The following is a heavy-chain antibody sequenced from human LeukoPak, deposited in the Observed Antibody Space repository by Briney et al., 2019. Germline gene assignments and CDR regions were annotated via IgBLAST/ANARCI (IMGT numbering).Heavy chain of an antibody. J-gene: IGHJ4*02. V-gene: IGHV3-7*01. D-gene: IGHD3-16*01. CDR1: GFTFSSYW. Sequence: GGSLRLSCAASGFTFSSYWMSWVRQATGKGLERVANIKQDGSEKYYVDSVKGRFTISRDNAKNSLYLQMNSLRAEDTAVYYCARVSRSFFHALDYWGQGTLVTVSS. CDR3: ARVSRSFFHALDY. CDR2: IKQDGSEK.